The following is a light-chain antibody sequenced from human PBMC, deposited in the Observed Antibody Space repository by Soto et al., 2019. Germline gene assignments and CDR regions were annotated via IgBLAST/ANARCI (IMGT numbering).Light chain of an antibody. J-gene: IGLJ1*01. CDR2: EVN. V-gene: IGLV2-8*01. Sequence: QSVLTQPPSASGSLGQSVTISCTGTSSDVGGYNYVSWYQHHPGKTPKLMICEVNKRPSGVPDRFSGSKSGNTASLTVSGLQAEDEADYYCSSYAGSNYVFGPGTKLTVL. CDR3: SSYAGSNYV. CDR1: SSDVGGYNY.